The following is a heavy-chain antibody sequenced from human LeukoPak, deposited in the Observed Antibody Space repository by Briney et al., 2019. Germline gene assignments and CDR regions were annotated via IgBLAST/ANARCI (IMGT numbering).Heavy chain of an antibody. J-gene: IGHJ4*02. CDR2: ISSSSSYI. CDR3: ARRDYDFWSGYPAYYFDY. CDR1: GFTFSSYS. Sequence: GGSLRLSCAASGFTFSSYSMNWVRQAPGKGLEWVSPISSSSSYIYYADSVKGRFTISRDNAKSSLYLQMNSLRAEDTAVYYCARRDYDFWSGYPAYYFDYWGQGTLVTVPS. D-gene: IGHD3-3*01. V-gene: IGHV3-21*01.